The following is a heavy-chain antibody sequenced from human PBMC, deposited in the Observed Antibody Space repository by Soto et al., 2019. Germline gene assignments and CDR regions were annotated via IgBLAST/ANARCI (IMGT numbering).Heavy chain of an antibody. J-gene: IGHJ4*02. V-gene: IGHV3-23*01. CDR2: ISGGGSNT. D-gene: IGHD4-4*01. Sequence: GGSLRLSCAASGFPFSSYVMSWVRQAPGKGLEWVSGISGGGSNTFYADYVKGRFTISRDNSKNTLLLQMNSLGAEDTAVYYCAKDSNKYSSSLRGRYFDYWGQGIGVTVSS. CDR3: AKDSNKYSSSLRGRYFDY. CDR1: GFPFSSYV.